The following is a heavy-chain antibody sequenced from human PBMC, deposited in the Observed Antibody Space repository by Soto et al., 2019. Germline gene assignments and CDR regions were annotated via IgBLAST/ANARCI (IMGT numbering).Heavy chain of an antibody. D-gene: IGHD1-26*01. Sequence: ASVKVSCKASGYTFSSYDINWVRQAPGQGLEWMGWITTYNGKTNYAQKVQGRVTMTTDTSTSTVYMELRSLRSDDTAVYYCARDGTRRAFDIWGQGTMVTVSS. CDR1: GYTFSSYD. V-gene: IGHV1-18*01. CDR3: ARDGTRRAFDI. CDR2: ITTYNGKT. J-gene: IGHJ3*02.